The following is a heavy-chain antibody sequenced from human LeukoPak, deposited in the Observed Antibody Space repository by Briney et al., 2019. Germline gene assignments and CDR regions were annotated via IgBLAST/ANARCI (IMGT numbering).Heavy chain of an antibody. CDR1: GYTFTGYY. CDR3: ARDLGSSGWDLYYYYMDV. Sequence: GASVKVSCKASGYTFTGYYMHWVRQAPGQGLEWMGWINPNSGGTNYAQKFQGRVTMTRDTSISTAYMELSRLRSDDTAVYYCARDLGSSGWDLYYYYMDVWGKGTTVTVSS. D-gene: IGHD6-19*01. CDR2: INPNSGGT. J-gene: IGHJ6*03. V-gene: IGHV1-2*02.